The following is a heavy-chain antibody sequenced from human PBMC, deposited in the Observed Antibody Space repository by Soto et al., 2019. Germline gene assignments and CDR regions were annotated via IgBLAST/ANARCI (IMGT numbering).Heavy chain of an antibody. D-gene: IGHD2-2*01. CDR3: ASGYCSSTSCCWGWFDP. V-gene: IGHV1-69*06. CDR2: IIPIFGTA. CDR1: GGTFSSYA. J-gene: IGHJ5*02. Sequence: SVKVSCKASGGTFSSYAISWVRQAPGQGLEWMGGIIPIFGTANYAQKFQGRVMITADKSTSTAYMELSSLRSEDTAVYYCASGYCSSTSCCWGWFDPWGQGNLVTVSS.